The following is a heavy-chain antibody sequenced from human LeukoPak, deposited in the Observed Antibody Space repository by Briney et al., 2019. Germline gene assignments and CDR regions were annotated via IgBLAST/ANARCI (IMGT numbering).Heavy chain of an antibody. CDR1: GDSVSSDSAA. CDR2: TYYRSKWYN. J-gene: IGHJ4*02. Sequence: SQTLSLTCAISGDSVSSDSAAWNWIRQSPSRGLEWLGRTYYRSKWYNDYAVSVKSRITINPDTSKNKFSLQLNSVTPEDTPVYYCVRDRPDPGDCFDYWGQGTLVTVSS. D-gene: IGHD4-17*01. CDR3: VRDRPDPGDCFDY. V-gene: IGHV6-1*01.